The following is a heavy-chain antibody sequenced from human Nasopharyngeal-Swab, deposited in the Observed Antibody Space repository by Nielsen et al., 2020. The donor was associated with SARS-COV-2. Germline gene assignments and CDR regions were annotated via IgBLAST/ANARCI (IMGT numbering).Heavy chain of an antibody. Sequence: WIRQPPGKGLGWVSAISGSGGSTYYADSVKGRFTISRDNSKNTLYLQMNSLRAEDTAVYYCAKDIAMVRGVISFPYFDYWGQGTLVTVSS. J-gene: IGHJ4*02. D-gene: IGHD3-10*01. CDR3: AKDIAMVRGVISFPYFDY. CDR2: ISGSGGST. V-gene: IGHV3-23*01.